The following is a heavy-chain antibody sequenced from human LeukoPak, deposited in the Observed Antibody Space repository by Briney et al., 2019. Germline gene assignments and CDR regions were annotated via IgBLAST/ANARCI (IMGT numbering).Heavy chain of an antibody. V-gene: IGHV4-59*01. Sequence: PSETLSLTCTASGGSISSYYWSWIRQPPGKGLEWIGYIYYSGGTNYNPSLKSRVTISLDTSKNQFSLKRSSVTAADTAVYYCASMLGSGSGTYLVDFWGQGTLVTVSS. CDR2: IYYSGGT. D-gene: IGHD3-10*01. CDR3: ASMLGSGSGTYLVDF. J-gene: IGHJ4*02. CDR1: GGSISSYY.